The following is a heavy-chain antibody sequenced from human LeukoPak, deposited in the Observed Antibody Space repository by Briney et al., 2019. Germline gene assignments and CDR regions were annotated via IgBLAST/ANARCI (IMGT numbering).Heavy chain of an antibody. CDR1: GFTFSSYA. D-gene: IGHD6-19*01. Sequence: GGSLRLSCTASGFTFSSYAMSWVRQAPGKGLEWVSAISGSGGSTYYADSVKGRFTISRDNSKNTLYLQMNSLRAEDTAVYYCAKDGQWLVLVGFYFDYWGQGTLVTVSS. CDR3: AKDGQWLVLVGFYFDY. V-gene: IGHV3-23*01. CDR2: ISGSGGST. J-gene: IGHJ4*02.